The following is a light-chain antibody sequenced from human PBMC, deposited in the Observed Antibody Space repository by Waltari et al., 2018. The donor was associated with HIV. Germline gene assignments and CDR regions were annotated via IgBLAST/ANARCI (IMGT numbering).Light chain of an antibody. CDR1: SSNIGSNY. Sequence: QSVLTQPPSASGTPGQRVTISCSGSSSNIGSNYVYWYQQLPGTTPNLLSCRNNQRRSGVPDRFSGSKAGTSASLAISGLRSEDEADYYCAAWDDSLSGPVFGGGTKLTVL. CDR2: RNN. CDR3: AAWDDSLSGPV. V-gene: IGLV1-47*01. J-gene: IGLJ3*02.